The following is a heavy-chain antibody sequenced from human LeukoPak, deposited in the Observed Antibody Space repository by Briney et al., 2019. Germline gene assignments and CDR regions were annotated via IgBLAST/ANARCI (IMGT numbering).Heavy chain of an antibody. V-gene: IGHV4/OR15-8*01. CDR2: VYHSGDA. CDR3: ARGYVNYDILPGYQAPTEYMDV. D-gene: IGHD3-9*01. Sequence: SETLSLTCVVSGDSISNNNWWSWVRQSPGKGLGWIGEVYHSGDANYNPSLKSRVTMSVDKSKNQISLRLASVTAADTAVYFCARGYVNYDILPGYQAPTEYMDVWGEGTTVTVSS. J-gene: IGHJ6*03. CDR1: GDSISNNNW.